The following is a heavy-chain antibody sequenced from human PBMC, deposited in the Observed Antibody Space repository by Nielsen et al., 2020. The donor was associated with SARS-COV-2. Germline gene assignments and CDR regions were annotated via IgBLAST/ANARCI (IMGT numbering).Heavy chain of an antibody. CDR2: ISYDGSNK. D-gene: IGHD3-22*01. CDR3: AKGSGYYDY. CDR1: GFTFSSYG. V-gene: IGHV3-30*18. Sequence: GESLKISCAASGFTFSSYGMHWVRQAPGKGLEWVAVISYDGSNKYYADSVKGRFTISSDNSKNTLYLQMNSLRAEDTAVYYCAKGSGYYDYWGQGTLVTVSS. J-gene: IGHJ4*02.